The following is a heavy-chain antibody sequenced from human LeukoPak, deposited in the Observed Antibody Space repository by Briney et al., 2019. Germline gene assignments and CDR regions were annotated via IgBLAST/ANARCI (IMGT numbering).Heavy chain of an antibody. CDR3: ARVGSYAFDI. J-gene: IGHJ3*02. CDR1: GGSIGSYY. Sequence: SETLSLTCTVSGGSIGSYYWSWIRQPPGRGLEWIGYIHYSGSINSNPSLTSRVTISVDTSKNQFSLRLSSVTAADTAVYYCARVGSYAFDIWGQGTMVTVSS. CDR2: IHYSGSI. V-gene: IGHV4-59*01.